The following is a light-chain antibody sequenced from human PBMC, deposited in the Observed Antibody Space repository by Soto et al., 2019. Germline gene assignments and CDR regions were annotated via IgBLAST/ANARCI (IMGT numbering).Light chain of an antibody. V-gene: IGKV3D-15*01. J-gene: IGKJ4*01. CDR1: QSVSSD. CDR3: QQYNSWPLT. CDR2: GAS. Sequence: EIVMTQSPATLSVSPGERATLSCRASQSVSSDFAWYQQNPGQAPRLLIYGASPRATGIPARFSGSGSGTEFTLTISSLLSEDFAVYYCQQYNSWPLTFGGGTKVEIK.